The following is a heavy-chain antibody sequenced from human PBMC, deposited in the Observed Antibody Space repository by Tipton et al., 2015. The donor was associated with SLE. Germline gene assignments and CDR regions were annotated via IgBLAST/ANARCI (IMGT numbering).Heavy chain of an antibody. D-gene: IGHD6-6*01. J-gene: IGHJ5*02. CDR2: INYSGNI. CDR1: GGSFSDHY. V-gene: IGHV4-34*01. Sequence: TLSLTCAVYGGSFSDHYWSWIRQPPGKGLEGIGEINYSGNINYNPSLKSRLIMSLATSKNQFSLNLSSVTAADTAIYYCARRGTYTSSSGGWFDPWGQGTLVTVSS. CDR3: ARRGTYTSSSGGWFDP.